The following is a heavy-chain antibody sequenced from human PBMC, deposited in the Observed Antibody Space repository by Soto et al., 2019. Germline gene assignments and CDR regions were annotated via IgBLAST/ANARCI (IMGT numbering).Heavy chain of an antibody. CDR3: ARTVGAAYYFDF. D-gene: IGHD1-26*01. Sequence: KPSETLSLTCNVSGDSMTKYYWSWIRQPAGKGLEWIGRIYTSGSTNYNPSLKSRVTMSIDTSNNHFSLNLKSVTAADTAVYYCARTVGAAYYFDFWGQGALVTGSS. J-gene: IGHJ4*02. CDR2: IYTSGST. V-gene: IGHV4-4*07. CDR1: GDSMTKYY.